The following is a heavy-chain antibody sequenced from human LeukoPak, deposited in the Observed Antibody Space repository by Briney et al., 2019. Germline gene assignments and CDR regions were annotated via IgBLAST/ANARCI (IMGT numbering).Heavy chain of an antibody. CDR3: AELGITMIGGV. CDR1: GFTFSSYA. V-gene: IGHV3-64*01. Sequence: GGTLRLSCAASGFTFSSYAIHWARQAPGKGLEFVSAINRYGDSTYYANSVKGRFTISRDNAKNSLYLQMNSLRAEDTAVYYCAELGITMIGGVWGKGTTVTISS. D-gene: IGHD3-10*02. CDR2: INRYGDST. J-gene: IGHJ6*04.